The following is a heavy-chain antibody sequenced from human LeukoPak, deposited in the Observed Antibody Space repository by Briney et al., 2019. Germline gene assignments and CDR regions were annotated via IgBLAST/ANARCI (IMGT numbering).Heavy chain of an antibody. CDR3: AMSIAAAGTFDY. Sequence: SETLPLTCTVSGGSISSYYWSWIRQPPGKGLEWIGYIYYSGSTNYNPSLKSRVTISVDTSKNQFSLKLSSVTAADTAVYYCAMSIAAAGTFDYWGQGTLVTVSS. V-gene: IGHV4-59*01. J-gene: IGHJ4*02. CDR2: IYYSGST. CDR1: GGSISSYY. D-gene: IGHD6-13*01.